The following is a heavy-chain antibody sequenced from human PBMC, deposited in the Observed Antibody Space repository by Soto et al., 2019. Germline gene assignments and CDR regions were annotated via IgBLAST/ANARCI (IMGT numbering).Heavy chain of an antibody. CDR3: ARGTGRGVVVPAAMGKYNWFDP. CDR1: GGSFSGYY. Sequence: SETLSLTCAVYGGSFSGYYWSWIRQPPGKGLEWIGEINHSGSTNYNPSLKSRVTISVDTSKNQFSLKLSSVTAADTTVYYCARGTGRGVVVPAAMGKYNWFDPWGQGTLVTVSS. J-gene: IGHJ5*02. D-gene: IGHD2-2*01. V-gene: IGHV4-34*01. CDR2: INHSGST.